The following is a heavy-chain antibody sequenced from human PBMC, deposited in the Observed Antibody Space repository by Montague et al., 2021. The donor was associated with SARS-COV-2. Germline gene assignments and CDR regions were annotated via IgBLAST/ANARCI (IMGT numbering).Heavy chain of an antibody. J-gene: IGHJ4*02. V-gene: IGHV4-39*01. CDR1: GDSITNTRYF. Sequence: SETLSLTCTVSGDSITNTRYFWGWIRQPPGKALEWIGSIYHNGKTYYNPSLECRALLSIDTSKNQFSLRLSSVIASDTAVYYCAVELNYFFDYCGQGFLVSDSS. CDR3: AVELNYFFDY. D-gene: IGHD1-7*01. CDR2: IYHNGKT.